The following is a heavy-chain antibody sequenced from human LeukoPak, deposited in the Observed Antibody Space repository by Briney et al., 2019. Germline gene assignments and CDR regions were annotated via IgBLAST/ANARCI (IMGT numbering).Heavy chain of an antibody. V-gene: IGHV3-20*03. Sequence: GGSLRLSYAASGFTFDDYGMSWVRQAPGKGLEWVSGINWNGGSTGYADSVKGRFTISRDNAKNSLYLQMNSLRAEDTALYYCARDLLGGNSGGYFDYWGQGTLVTVSS. CDR2: INWNGGST. D-gene: IGHD4-23*01. J-gene: IGHJ4*02. CDR1: GFTFDDYG. CDR3: ARDLLGGNSGGYFDY.